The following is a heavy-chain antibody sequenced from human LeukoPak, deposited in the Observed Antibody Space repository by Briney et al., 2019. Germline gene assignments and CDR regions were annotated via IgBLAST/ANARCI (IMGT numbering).Heavy chain of an antibody. CDR1: GFTFKYYA. D-gene: IGHD2-2*01. CDR3: AGYCSTTSCYSSPNWFDP. Sequence: GGSLRLSCAASGFTFKYYAMTWVRQAPGKGLEWVAAIDGSGDDTYYAESVKGRFTISRDNSQNTLFLQVNSLRAEDTAVYYCAGYCSTTSCYSSPNWFDPWGQGTLVTVSS. J-gene: IGHJ5*02. CDR2: IDGSGDDT. V-gene: IGHV3-23*01.